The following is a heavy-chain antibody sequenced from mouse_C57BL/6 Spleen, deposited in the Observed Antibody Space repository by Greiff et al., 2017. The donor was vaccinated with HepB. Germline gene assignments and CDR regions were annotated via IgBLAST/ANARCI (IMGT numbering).Heavy chain of an antibody. Sequence: EVQLVESGGDLVQPGGSLKLSCAASGFTFSSYGMSWVRQTPDKRLEWVATISSGGSYTYYPDSVKVRFTISRDNAKNTLYLQMSSLKSEDTAMYYCAKPPAIAYWGQGTLVTVSA. CDR2: ISSGGSYT. CDR1: GFTFSSYG. J-gene: IGHJ3*01. CDR3: AKPPAIAY. V-gene: IGHV5-6*01.